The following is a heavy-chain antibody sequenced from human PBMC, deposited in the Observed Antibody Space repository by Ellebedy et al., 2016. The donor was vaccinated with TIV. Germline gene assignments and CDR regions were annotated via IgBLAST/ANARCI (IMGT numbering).Heavy chain of an antibody. D-gene: IGHD2-21*01. V-gene: IGHV4-34*01. Sequence: SETLSLTXAVYGGSFSGYYWSWIRQPPGKGLEWIGEINHSGSTNYNPSLKSRVTISVDTSKNQFSLKLSSVTAADTAVYYCARGPYCDAGCYGPEYFQHWGQGTLVTVSS. CDR2: INHSGST. J-gene: IGHJ1*01. CDR1: GGSFSGYY. CDR3: ARGPYCDAGCYGPEYFQH.